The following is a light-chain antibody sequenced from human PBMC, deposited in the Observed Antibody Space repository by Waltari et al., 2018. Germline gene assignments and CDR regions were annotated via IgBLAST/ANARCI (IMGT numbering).Light chain of an antibody. CDR3: NSRDTSGSHLPI. CDR1: SRRHYF. CDR2: AKS. Sequence: SSELTQDPAVSVALGQTVRITCQGDSRRHYFASWYQQKPGQAPLLVIYAKSNRPSGIPDRFSGSSSGNTASLTITGAQAEDEADYYCNSRDTSGSHLPIFGGGTKLTVL. V-gene: IGLV3-19*01. J-gene: IGLJ2*01.